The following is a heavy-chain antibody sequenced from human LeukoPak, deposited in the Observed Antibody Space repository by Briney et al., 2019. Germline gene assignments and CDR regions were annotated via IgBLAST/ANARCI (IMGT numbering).Heavy chain of an antibody. J-gene: IGHJ4*02. CDR3: ATDQLGGYGSYDY. D-gene: IGHD3-10*01. CDR2: ISSSSSYI. Sequence: GGSLRLSCAASGFTFSSYSMNWVRQAPGKGLEWVSSISSSSSYIYYADSVKGRFTISRDNAKNSLYLQMNSLRAEDTAVYYCATDQLGGYGSYDYWGQGALVTVSS. CDR1: GFTFSSYS. V-gene: IGHV3-21*01.